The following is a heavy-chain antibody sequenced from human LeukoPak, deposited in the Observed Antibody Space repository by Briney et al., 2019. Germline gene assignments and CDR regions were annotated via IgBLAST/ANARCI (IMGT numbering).Heavy chain of an antibody. V-gene: IGHV3-48*04. Sequence: GGSLRLSCAASGFTFSSYSMNWVRQAPGKRLEWVSYISASSTTIYYADSVKGRFTISRDNAKNSLYLQMNSLRAEDTAVYYCARDNDSSGYYYGVIDYWGQGTLVTVSS. CDR3: ARDNDSSGYYYGVIDY. CDR1: GFTFSSYS. J-gene: IGHJ4*02. CDR2: ISASSTTI. D-gene: IGHD3-22*01.